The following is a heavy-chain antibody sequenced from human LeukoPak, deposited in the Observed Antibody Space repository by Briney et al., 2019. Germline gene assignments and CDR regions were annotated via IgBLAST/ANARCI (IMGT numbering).Heavy chain of an antibody. V-gene: IGHV3-7*01. Sequence: TGGSLRLSCAASGFTFNSYWMSWVRQAPGKGLEWVANIDPDGSEKQYGDSVKGRFTTSRDNAKNSLYLQMNRLRAEDTAIYYCARIYYFGDNNWRYFDNWGQGTLVTVSS. CDR3: ARIYYFGDNNWRYFDN. CDR2: IDPDGSEK. J-gene: IGHJ4*02. CDR1: GFTFNSYW. D-gene: IGHD3-10*01.